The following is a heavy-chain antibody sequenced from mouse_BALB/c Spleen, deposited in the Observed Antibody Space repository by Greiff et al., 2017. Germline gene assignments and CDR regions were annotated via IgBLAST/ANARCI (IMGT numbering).Heavy chain of an antibody. V-gene: IGHV3-2*02. CDR3: ARSGRYDGPWFAY. Sequence: EVQLQQSGPGLVKPSQSLSLTCTVTGYSITSDYAWNWIRQFPGNKLEWMGYISYSGSTSYNPSLKSRISITRDTSKNQFFLQLNSVTTEDTATYYCARSGRYDGPWFAYWGQGTLVTVSA. CDR2: ISYSGST. CDR1: GYSITSDYA. J-gene: IGHJ3*01. D-gene: IGHD2-14*01.